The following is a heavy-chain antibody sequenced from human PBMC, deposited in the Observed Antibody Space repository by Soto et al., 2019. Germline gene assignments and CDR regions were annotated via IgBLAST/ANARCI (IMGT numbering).Heavy chain of an antibody. J-gene: IGHJ5*02. CDR2: ISAYNGNT. D-gene: IGHD3-10*01. Sequence: ASVKVSCKASGYTFTSYGISWVRQAPGQGLEWMGWISAYNGNTNYAQKLQGRVTMTTDTSTSTAHMELRSLRSDDTAVYYCARDVGYYGSGWFDPWGQGTLVTVSS. V-gene: IGHV1-18*01. CDR3: ARDVGYYGSGWFDP. CDR1: GYTFTSYG.